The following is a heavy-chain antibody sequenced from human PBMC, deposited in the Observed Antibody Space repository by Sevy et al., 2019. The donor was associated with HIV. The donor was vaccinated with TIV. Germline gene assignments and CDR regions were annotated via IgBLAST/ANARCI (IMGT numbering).Heavy chain of an antibody. CDR3: AKGYGSGSPPDY. V-gene: IGHV3-23*01. Sequence: GGSLRLSCAASGFIFNSYSMSWVRQAPGKGLDWVSAISGSWGSTYYADSVKGRFTISRDNFKKTLYLEMNNLRVEDTAVYYCAKGYGSGSPPDYWGQGTLVTVSS. J-gene: IGHJ4*02. CDR2: ISGSWGST. D-gene: IGHD3-10*01. CDR1: GFIFNSYS.